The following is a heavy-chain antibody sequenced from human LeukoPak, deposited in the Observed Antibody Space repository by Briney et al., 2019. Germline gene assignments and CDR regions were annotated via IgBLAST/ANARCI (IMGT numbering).Heavy chain of an antibody. D-gene: IGHD3-22*01. CDR1: GFTFDDYA. Sequence: TGGSLRLSCAASGFTFDDYAMHWVRQAPGKGLEWVSLISGDGGSTYYADSVKGRFTISRDNSKNSLYLQMNSLRTEDTALYYCAKEMTTPPTMIVVADPPFDYWGQGTLVTVSS. V-gene: IGHV3-43*02. J-gene: IGHJ4*02. CDR2: ISGDGGST. CDR3: AKEMTTPPTMIVVADPPFDY.